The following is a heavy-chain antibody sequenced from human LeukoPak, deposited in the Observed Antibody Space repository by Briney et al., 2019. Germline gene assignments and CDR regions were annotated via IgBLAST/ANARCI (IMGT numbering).Heavy chain of an antibody. CDR3: ARVRAVAGTPPDY. Sequence: SETLSLTCTVSGGSISTSSYYWGWVRQPPGKGLEWIGNIFYSGSTYYSPSLKSRVTISVDTSKNQFSLKMRSVTAADTAVYYCARVRAVAGTPPDYWGQGTLVTVSS. CDR2: IFYSGST. V-gene: IGHV4-39*07. CDR1: GGSISTSSYY. J-gene: IGHJ4*02. D-gene: IGHD6-19*01.